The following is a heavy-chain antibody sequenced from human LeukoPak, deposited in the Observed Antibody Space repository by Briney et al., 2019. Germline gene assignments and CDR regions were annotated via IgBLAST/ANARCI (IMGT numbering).Heavy chain of an antibody. CDR3: ARNSSTIVSRIRTATGFDS. J-gene: IGHJ4*02. CDR2: IYYSGST. CDR1: GGSITGGSYY. V-gene: IGHV4-39*01. D-gene: IGHD5/OR15-5a*01. Sequence: SETLSLTCTVSGGSITGGSYYWAWLRQSPGKGLEWIGSIYYSGSTHYSSSLKSRVTISVDTSKNLFSLRLNSVTAADTAIYYCARNSSTIVSRIRTATGFDSWGQGTRVTVSS.